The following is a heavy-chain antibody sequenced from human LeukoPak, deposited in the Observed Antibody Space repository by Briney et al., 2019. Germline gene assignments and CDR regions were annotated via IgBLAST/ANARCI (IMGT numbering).Heavy chain of an antibody. CDR3: ARVSNGGIYTFDY. CDR2: IYHSGST. CDR1: GSSISSAYF. J-gene: IGHJ4*02. Sequence: KPSETLSLTCTVSGSSISSAYFWGWIRQPPGKGLEWIGNIYHSGSTFYNPSLKSRVTISVDASKNQFSLKLSSVTAADTAVYYCARVSNGGIYTFDYWGQGSLVTVSS. D-gene: IGHD2-8*01. V-gene: IGHV4-38-2*02.